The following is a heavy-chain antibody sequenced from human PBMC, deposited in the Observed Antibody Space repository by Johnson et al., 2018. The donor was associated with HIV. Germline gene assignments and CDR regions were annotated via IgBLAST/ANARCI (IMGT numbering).Heavy chain of an antibody. J-gene: IGHJ3*02. V-gene: IGHV3-30*03. Sequence: QVQLVESGGGLVKPGGSLRLSCAASRFTFSSYGIHWVRQAPGKGLEWVAIISYDGSNKYYADSVKGRFTVSRDNSKNTVYLQMNSLRAGDTAVYYCARAYSGSYINDAFDIWGQGTTVTVSS. CDR1: RFTFSSYG. D-gene: IGHD1-26*01. CDR2: ISYDGSNK. CDR3: ARAYSGSYINDAFDI.